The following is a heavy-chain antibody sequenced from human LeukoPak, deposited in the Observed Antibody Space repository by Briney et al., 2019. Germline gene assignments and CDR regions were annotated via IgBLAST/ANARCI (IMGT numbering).Heavy chain of an antibody. J-gene: IGHJ4*02. D-gene: IGHD3-22*01. CDR3: AKDRYSGDYYDSSGYLYYFDY. V-gene: IGHV3-23*01. Sequence: GGSLRLSCAASGFTFSSYAMSWVRQAPGKGPEWVSAISGSGGSTYYADSVKGRFTISRDNSKNTLYLQMNSLRAEDTAVYYCAKDRYSGDYYDSSGYLYYFDYWGQGTLVTVSS. CDR1: GFTFSSYA. CDR2: ISGSGGST.